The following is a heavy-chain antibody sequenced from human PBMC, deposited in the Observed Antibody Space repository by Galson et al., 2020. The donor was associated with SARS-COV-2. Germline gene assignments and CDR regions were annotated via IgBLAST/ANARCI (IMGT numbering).Heavy chain of an antibody. CDR2: IWYDGSNK. D-gene: IGHD3-10*01. Sequence: GGSLRLSCAASGFTFSSYGMHWVRQAPGKGLEWVAVIWYDGSNKYYADSVKGRFTISRDNSKNTLYLQMNSLRAEDTAVYYCARMTFGHYYYGMDVWGQGTTVTVSS. V-gene: IGHV3-33*01. J-gene: IGHJ6*02. CDR1: GFTFSSYG. CDR3: ARMTFGHYYYGMDV.